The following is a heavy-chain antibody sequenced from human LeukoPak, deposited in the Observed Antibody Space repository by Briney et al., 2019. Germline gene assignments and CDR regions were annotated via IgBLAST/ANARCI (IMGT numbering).Heavy chain of an antibody. D-gene: IGHD6-19*01. Sequence: SETLSLTCAVYGGSFSGYYWSWIRQPPGKGLEWIGEINHSGSTNYNPSLKSRVTISVDTSKNQFSLKLSSVTAADTAVYYCARSDSSGAFDYWGQGTLVTVSS. V-gene: IGHV4-34*01. CDR3: ARSDSSGAFDY. J-gene: IGHJ4*02. CDR2: INHSGST. CDR1: GGSFSGYY.